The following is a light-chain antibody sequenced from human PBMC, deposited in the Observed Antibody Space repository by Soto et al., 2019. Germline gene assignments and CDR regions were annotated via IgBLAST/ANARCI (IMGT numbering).Light chain of an antibody. CDR2: DVS. Sequence: QSVLTQPASVSGSPGQSSTISCTGTSSDVGGYNYVSWYQQHPGKAPKLMIYDVSNRPSGVSNRFSGSKSGNTASLTISGLQAEDEADYYCSSYTSSRVFGGGTKLTVL. J-gene: IGLJ2*01. CDR3: SSYTSSRV. CDR1: SSDVGGYNY. V-gene: IGLV2-14*01.